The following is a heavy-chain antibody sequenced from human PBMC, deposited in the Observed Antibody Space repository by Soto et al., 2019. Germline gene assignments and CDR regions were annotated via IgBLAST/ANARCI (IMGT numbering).Heavy chain of an antibody. Sequence: QVQLQESGPGLVKPSGTLPLTCGVSSGSISSSNWWSWVRQPPGKGLGWIGEIYHSGSTNYNPSLKSRVTISVDKPKNQFSLKLSSVTAADTAVYYCVSRTGWAQNSYYFDYWGQGSLVTVSS. D-gene: IGHD1-26*01. CDR2: IYHSGST. J-gene: IGHJ4*02. CDR3: VSRTGWAQNSYYFDY. CDR1: SGSISSSNW. V-gene: IGHV4-4*02.